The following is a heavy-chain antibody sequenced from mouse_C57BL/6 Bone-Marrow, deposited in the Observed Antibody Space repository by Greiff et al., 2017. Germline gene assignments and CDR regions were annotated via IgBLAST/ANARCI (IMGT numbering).Heavy chain of an antibody. V-gene: IGHV1-72*01. CDR2: IDPNSGGT. CDR1: GYTFTSYW. D-gene: IGHD1-1*01. J-gene: IGHJ3*01. CDR3: ARRGTVVATPFAY. Sequence: LQESGAELVKPGASVKLSCKASGYTFTSYWMHWVKQRPGRGLEWIGRIDPNSGGTKYNEKFKSKATLTVDKPSSTAYMQLSILTSEDSAVYYCARRGTVVATPFAYWGQGTLVTVSA.